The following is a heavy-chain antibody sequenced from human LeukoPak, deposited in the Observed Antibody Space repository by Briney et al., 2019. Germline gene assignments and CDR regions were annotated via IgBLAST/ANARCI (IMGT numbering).Heavy chain of an antibody. Sequence: SETLSLTCAVSGGSISSGGYSWSWIRQPPGKGLEWIGYIYYSGSTYYNPSLKSRVTISVDTSKNQFSLKLSSVTAADTAVYYCAREGYYDRKAFDIWGQGTMVTVSS. CDR1: GGSISSGGYS. V-gene: IGHV4-30-4*07. J-gene: IGHJ3*02. CDR3: AREGYYDRKAFDI. D-gene: IGHD3-22*01. CDR2: IYYSGST.